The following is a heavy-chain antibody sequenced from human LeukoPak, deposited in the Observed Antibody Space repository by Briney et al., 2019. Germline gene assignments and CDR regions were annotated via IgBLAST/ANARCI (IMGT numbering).Heavy chain of an antibody. J-gene: IGHJ4*01. V-gene: IGHV4-31*03. CDR2: ISYSGNT. Sequence: SETLSLTCTVSRGSISSAGYFWTWIRQHPGQGLEWLGYISYSGNTNYNPALTSRVTMSLDTSKNQFSLRLGSVTAADTAIYSCATRPYDSHAIYYGVFDYWGHGALVTVSS. CDR1: RGSISSAGYF. CDR3: ATRPYDSHAIYYGVFDY. D-gene: IGHD3-22*01.